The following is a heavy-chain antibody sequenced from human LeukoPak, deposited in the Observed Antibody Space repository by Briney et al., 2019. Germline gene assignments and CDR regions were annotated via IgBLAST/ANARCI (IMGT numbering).Heavy chain of an antibody. CDR3: ARAGGRSWFDP. Sequence: AAPVKVSCKASGYTFSDSYIHWVRQAPGQGLEWMGSMNPKSGGTKYAQKFQGRVSMTRDTSISTAYMELASLTSDDTAVYYCARAGGRSWFDPWGQGTLVTVSS. CDR1: GYTFSDSY. J-gene: IGHJ5*02. D-gene: IGHD1-26*01. V-gene: IGHV1-2*02. CDR2: MNPKSGGT.